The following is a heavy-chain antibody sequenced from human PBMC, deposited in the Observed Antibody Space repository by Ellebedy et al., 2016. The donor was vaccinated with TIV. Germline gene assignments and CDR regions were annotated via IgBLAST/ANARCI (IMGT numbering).Heavy chain of an antibody. CDR2: INPNSGGT. CDR1: GYTFTAYY. J-gene: IGHJ5*02. Sequence: ASVKVSCKASGYTFTAYYMHWVRQAPGQGLAWMGWINPNSGGTNYAQKFQGRVTMTRDTSISTAYMELSRLRSDDTAVYYCARGWRIVVVPAAIGIAWFDPWGQGTLVTVSS. D-gene: IGHD2-2*02. V-gene: IGHV1-2*02. CDR3: ARGWRIVVVPAAIGIAWFDP.